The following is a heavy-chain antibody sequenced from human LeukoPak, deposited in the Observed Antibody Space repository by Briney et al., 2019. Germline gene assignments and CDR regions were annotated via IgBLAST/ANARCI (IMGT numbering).Heavy chain of an antibody. V-gene: IGHV4-39*01. CDR1: GGSISSNNYY. CDR3: ARQGSGNYLSPVNY. J-gene: IGHJ4*02. Sequence: PSETLSLTCTVSGGSISSNNYYWGWIRQPPGKGLEWIGTIYYSGSTYYNPSLKSRVTISVDTSKNQFSLKLSSVTAADTAVYCCARQGSGNYLSPVNYWGQGTLVTVSS. D-gene: IGHD1-26*01. CDR2: IYYSGST.